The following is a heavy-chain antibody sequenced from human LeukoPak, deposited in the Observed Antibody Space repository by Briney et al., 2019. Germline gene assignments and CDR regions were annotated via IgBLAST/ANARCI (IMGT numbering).Heavy chain of an antibody. CDR2: IYYSGST. D-gene: IGHD3-16*02. Sequence: SETLSLTCTVSGGSISSYYWSWIRQPPGKGLEWIGYIYYSGSTNYNPSLKSRVTISVDTSKNQFSLKLSSVTAADTAMYYCARHEISVSSYYMDVWGKGTTVTVSS. J-gene: IGHJ6*03. CDR3: ARHEISVSSYYMDV. V-gene: IGHV4-59*01. CDR1: GGSISSYY.